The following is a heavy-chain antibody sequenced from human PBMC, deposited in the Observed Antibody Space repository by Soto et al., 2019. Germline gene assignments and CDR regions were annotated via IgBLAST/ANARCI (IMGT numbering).Heavy chain of an antibody. D-gene: IGHD3-22*01. CDR3: ARDYYDSSLGGVGAFDI. CDR1: GGSISSGGYY. J-gene: IGHJ3*02. CDR2: IYYSGST. Sequence: NPSETLSLTCTVSGGSISSGGYYWSWIRQHPGKGLEWIGYIYYSGSTYYNPSLKSRVTISVDTSKNQFSLKLSSVTAADTAVYYCARDYYDSSLGGVGAFDIWGQGTMVT. V-gene: IGHV4-31*03.